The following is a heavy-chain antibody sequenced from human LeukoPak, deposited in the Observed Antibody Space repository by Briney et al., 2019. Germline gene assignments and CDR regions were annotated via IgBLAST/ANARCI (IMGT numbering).Heavy chain of an antibody. D-gene: IGHD3-3*01. CDR1: SFTFSNNA. Sequence: PGGSLRLSCAGSSFTFSNNAMSWVPQAPGKGLEWVSVISGNGDTTYYADSVKGRFTISRDNSKNTLYLQMNSLRAEDTAIYSCAKVYRVSGYFFDVWGQGTMVAVSS. J-gene: IGHJ3*01. CDR2: ISGNGDTT. CDR3: AKVYRVSGYFFDV. V-gene: IGHV3-23*01.